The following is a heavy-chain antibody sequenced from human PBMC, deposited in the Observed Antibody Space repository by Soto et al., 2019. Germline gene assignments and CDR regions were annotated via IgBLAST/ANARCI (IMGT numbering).Heavy chain of an antibody. Sequence: LRLSCAASGFTFSGFSMNWVRQAPGKGLELVSSVTSSPSSMFYADSVKGRFTISRDDAKDSLFLQMNSLRADDTAVYYCAREADFASSGYVLDYWGLGTLVTVSS. D-gene: IGHD3-22*01. V-gene: IGHV3-21*01. CDR2: VTSSPSSM. CDR1: GFTFSGFS. J-gene: IGHJ4*02. CDR3: AREADFASSGYVLDY.